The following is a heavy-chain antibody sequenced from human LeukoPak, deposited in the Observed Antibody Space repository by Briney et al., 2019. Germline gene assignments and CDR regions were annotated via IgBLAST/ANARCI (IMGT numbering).Heavy chain of an antibody. V-gene: IGHV1-46*01. J-gene: IGHJ4*02. CDR2: INPSGGST. D-gene: IGHD6-13*01. CDR1: GYTFTSYY. CDR3: ASLAAAGHVAPMPFDY. Sequence: ASVTVSCKASGYTFTSYYMHWVRQAPGQGLEWMGIINPSGGSTSYAQKFQGRVTMTRDTSTSTVYMELSSLRSEDTAVYYCASLAAAGHVAPMPFDYWGQGTLVTVSS.